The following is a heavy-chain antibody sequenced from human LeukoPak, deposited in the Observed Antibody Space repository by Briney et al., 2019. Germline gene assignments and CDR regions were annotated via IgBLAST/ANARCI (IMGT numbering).Heavy chain of an antibody. D-gene: IGHD2/OR15-2a*01. CDR1: GFTFSSYS. CDR3: ARKVGYSIVSMDV. CDR2: ISSSSSII. Sequence: PGGSLRLSCAASGFTFSSYSMNWARQAPGKGLEWVSFISSSSSIIYYADSVKGRFTISRDNAKNSLYLQMNSLRDEDTAVYYCARKVGYSIVSMDVWGQGTTVTVSS. J-gene: IGHJ6*02. V-gene: IGHV3-48*02.